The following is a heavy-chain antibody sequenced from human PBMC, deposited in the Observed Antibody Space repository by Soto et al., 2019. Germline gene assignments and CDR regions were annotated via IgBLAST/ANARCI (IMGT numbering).Heavy chain of an antibody. D-gene: IGHD3-10*01. V-gene: IGHV3-23*01. CDR2: ISAGGSNT. Sequence: EVQLLESGGGLVQPGGSLRLSCAVSGFTFRSYAMSWVRQAPGKGPEWVSVISAGGSNTYYAESVKGRFTISRDNSKTTLYLQMNSLRDEDTAVYYCAKKVPPRDAFDLWGQGTMVTVST. J-gene: IGHJ3*01. CDR1: GFTFRSYA. CDR3: AKKVPPRDAFDL.